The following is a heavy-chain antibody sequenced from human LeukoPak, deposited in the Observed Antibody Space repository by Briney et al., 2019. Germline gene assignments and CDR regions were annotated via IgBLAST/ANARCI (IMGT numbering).Heavy chain of an antibody. J-gene: IGHJ4*02. V-gene: IGHV1-2*02. Sequence: ASVKVSCKASGYTFTGYYMHWVRQAPGQGLEWMGWINPNSGGTNYAQKFQGRVTMTRDTPISTAYMELSRLRSDDTALYYCAKDIGSSNWYYFDYWGQGTLVTVSS. CDR2: INPNSGGT. D-gene: IGHD2-2*01. CDR1: GYTFTGYY. CDR3: AKDIGSSNWYYFDY.